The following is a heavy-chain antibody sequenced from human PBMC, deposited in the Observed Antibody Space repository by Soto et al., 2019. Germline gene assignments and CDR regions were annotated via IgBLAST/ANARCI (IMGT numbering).Heavy chain of an antibody. CDR2: ISGSGGST. V-gene: IGHV3-23*01. Sequence: GGSLRLSCAASGFTFSSYAMSWVRQAPRKGLEWVSAISGSGGSTYYADSVKGRFTISRDNSKNTLYLQMNSLRAEDTAVYYCAKDPDDDYTAHMLRFDPWGQGTLVTVSS. CDR3: AKDPDDDYTAHMLRFDP. CDR1: GFTFSSYA. D-gene: IGHD4-17*01. J-gene: IGHJ5*02.